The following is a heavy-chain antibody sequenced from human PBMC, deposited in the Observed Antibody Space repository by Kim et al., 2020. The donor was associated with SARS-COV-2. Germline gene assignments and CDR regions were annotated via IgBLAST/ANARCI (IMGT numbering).Heavy chain of an antibody. D-gene: IGHD3-10*01. Sequence: GASLKISCKGSGYSFTSYWISWVRQMPGKGLEWMGRIDPSDSYTNYSPSFQGHVTISADKSISTAYLQWSSLKASDTAMYYCASGARITMVRGVSGWGDWFDPWGQGTLVTVSS. CDR1: GYSFTSYW. CDR2: IDPSDSYT. J-gene: IGHJ5*02. V-gene: IGHV5-10-1*01. CDR3: ASGARITMVRGVSGWGDWFDP.